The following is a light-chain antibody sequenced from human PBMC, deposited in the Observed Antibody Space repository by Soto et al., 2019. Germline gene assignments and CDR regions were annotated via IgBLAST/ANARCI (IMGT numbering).Light chain of an antibody. CDR3: QQYGTSQFT. CDR2: GAS. Sequence: EIVLTQSPGTLSLSPGERATLSCRASQSVTSSFLAWYQQKPGQAPRLLIYGASSRVSGIPDRLSGSGSGTDFTLTINGLEPEDLAVYYCQQYGTSQFTFGQGTRLE. J-gene: IGKJ5*01. CDR1: QSVTSSF. V-gene: IGKV3-20*01.